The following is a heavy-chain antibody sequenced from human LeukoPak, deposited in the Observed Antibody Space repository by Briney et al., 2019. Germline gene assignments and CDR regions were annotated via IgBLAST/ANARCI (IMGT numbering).Heavy chain of an antibody. Sequence: GSLRLSCAASGFTFTTYGMHWVRQAPGKGLEWVAVIWFDGSNKYYAESVKGRFTISRDNSMNTVSLQMNSLRAEDTAVYYCAKDFCGGDCYNAPLGFEYWGQGTLVTVSS. CDR2: IWFDGSNK. J-gene: IGHJ4*02. CDR1: GFTFTTYG. CDR3: AKDFCGGDCYNAPLGFEY. D-gene: IGHD2-21*02. V-gene: IGHV3-33*06.